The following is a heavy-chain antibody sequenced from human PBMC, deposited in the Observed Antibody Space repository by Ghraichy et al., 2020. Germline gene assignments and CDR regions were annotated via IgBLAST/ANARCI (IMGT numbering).Heavy chain of an antibody. Sequence: GESLNISCAASGFTFSSYAMSWVRQAPGKGLEWVSAISGSGGSTYYADSVKGRFTISRDNSKNTLYLQMNSLRAEDTAVYYCAKDREITFGGVIVMNNWFDPWGQGTLVTVSS. CDR3: AKDREITFGGVIVMNNWFDP. CDR2: ISGSGGST. CDR1: GFTFSSYA. V-gene: IGHV3-23*01. J-gene: IGHJ5*02. D-gene: IGHD3-16*02.